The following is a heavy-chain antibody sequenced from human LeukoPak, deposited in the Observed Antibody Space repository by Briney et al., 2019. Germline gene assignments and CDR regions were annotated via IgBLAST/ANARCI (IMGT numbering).Heavy chain of an antibody. D-gene: IGHD2-2*01. Sequence: GGSLRLSCAASGFTFSDHYMDWIRQAPGKGLEWVARIRNKANSYTTEYAASVEGRFTISRDDSKNSLYLRMNSLKTEDTAVYYCARYQLPVRYFDLWGQGTLVTVSS. J-gene: IGHJ4*02. CDR1: GFTFSDHY. CDR3: ARYQLPVRYFDL. V-gene: IGHV3-72*01. CDR2: IRNKANSYTT.